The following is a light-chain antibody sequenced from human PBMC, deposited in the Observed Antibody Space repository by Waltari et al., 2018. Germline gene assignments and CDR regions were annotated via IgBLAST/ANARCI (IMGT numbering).Light chain of an antibody. J-gene: IGKJ1*01. CDR2: GAS. V-gene: IGKV3D-15*01. Sequence: EIVMTQSPVTLSVSPGERATLSCRASQSVSRNLAWFQQKPGQAPRPLIFGASIRATDIPARFSGSGSGTDFTLTISSLQSEDFADYYRQQYYNWPPWTFGQGTKGEIK. CDR3: QQYYNWPPWT. CDR1: QSVSRN.